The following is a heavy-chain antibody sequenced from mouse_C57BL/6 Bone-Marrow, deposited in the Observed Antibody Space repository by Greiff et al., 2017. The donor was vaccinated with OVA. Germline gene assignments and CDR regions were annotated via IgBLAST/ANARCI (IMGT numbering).Heavy chain of an antibody. CDR3: ARWELPFDC. Sequence: QVQLQQSGAELARPGASVKLSCKASGYTFTSYGIRWVKQRPGQGLEWIGEIYPRSGNTYYNEKFKGKATLTADKSSSTAYMELRSLTSKDSAVYCCARWELPFDCWGQGTTLTVSS. J-gene: IGHJ2*01. V-gene: IGHV1-81*01. CDR1: GYTFTSYG. D-gene: IGHD1-1*02. CDR2: IYPRSGNT.